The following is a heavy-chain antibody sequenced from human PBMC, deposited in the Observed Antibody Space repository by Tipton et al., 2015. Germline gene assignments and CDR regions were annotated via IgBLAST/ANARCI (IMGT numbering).Heavy chain of an antibody. Sequence: TLSLTCAVSGYSISSGHYWGWIRQPPGKGLEWIGSIYHSGSTYYNPSLKSRVTISVDTSRNQFSLELNSVTAADTAVYYCARERENSYGSFDHWGQGSLVTVSS. V-gene: IGHV4-38-2*02. CDR2: IYHSGST. D-gene: IGHD3-16*01. CDR3: ARERENSYGSFDH. CDR1: GYSISSGHY. J-gene: IGHJ4*01.